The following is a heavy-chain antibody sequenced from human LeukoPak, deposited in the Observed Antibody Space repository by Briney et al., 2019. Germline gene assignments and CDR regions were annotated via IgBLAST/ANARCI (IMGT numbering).Heavy chain of an antibody. CDR2: ISGNGGST. CDR3: AKLNSYGDY. V-gene: IGHV3-23*01. Sequence: PGGSLRLSCTVSGFTFRNHGMSWVRQAPGKGLEWVSTISGNGGSTYYADSVKGRFTISRDNSKSMVYLQMDSLRAEDTATYYCAKLNSYGDYWGQGTLVTIPS. D-gene: IGHD5-18*01. J-gene: IGHJ4*02. CDR1: GFTFRNHG.